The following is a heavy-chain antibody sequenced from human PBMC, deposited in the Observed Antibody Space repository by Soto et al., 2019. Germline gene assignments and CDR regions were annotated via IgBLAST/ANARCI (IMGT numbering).Heavy chain of an antibody. V-gene: IGHV4-59*01. Sequence: PSETLSLTCTVSGGSISSYYWSWIRQPPGKGLEWIGYIYDSGSTNYNPSLKSRVTISVDTSKNQFSLKLSSVTAADTAVYYCARVGPAYSGSYGFDWFDPWGQGTLVTV. CDR3: ARVGPAYSGSYGFDWFDP. CDR2: IYDSGST. D-gene: IGHD1-26*01. J-gene: IGHJ5*02. CDR1: GGSISSYY.